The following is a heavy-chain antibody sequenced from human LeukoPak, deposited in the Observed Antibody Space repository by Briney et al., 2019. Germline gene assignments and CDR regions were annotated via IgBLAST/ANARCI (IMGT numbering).Heavy chain of an antibody. CDR1: GGSFSGYY. CDR3: ARGVRGYSYGPRTSSFDY. V-gene: IGHV4-34*01. Sequence: SETLSLTCAVYGGSFSGYYWSWIRQPPGKGLEWIGEINHRGSTNYNPSLKSRVTISVDTSKNQFSLKLSSVTAADTAVYYCARGVRGYSYGPRTSSFDYWGQGTLVTVSS. D-gene: IGHD5-18*01. J-gene: IGHJ4*02. CDR2: INHRGST.